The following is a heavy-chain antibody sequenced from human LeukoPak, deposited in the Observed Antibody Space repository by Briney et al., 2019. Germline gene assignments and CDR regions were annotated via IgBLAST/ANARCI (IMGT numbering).Heavy chain of an antibody. J-gene: IGHJ4*02. D-gene: IGHD3-22*01. CDR1: GFSFSTYG. V-gene: IGHV3-30*02. Sequence: GGSLRLSCAASGFSFSTYGVHWVRQAPGKRLEWVAFIRHDGSNDYYADSVKGCFTISRDNSKNTLYLQMNSLRAEDTALYYCAKDQSYSDSSGYQYYFVYWGQGTMVTVSS. CDR2: IRHDGSND. CDR3: AKDQSYSDSSGYQYYFVY.